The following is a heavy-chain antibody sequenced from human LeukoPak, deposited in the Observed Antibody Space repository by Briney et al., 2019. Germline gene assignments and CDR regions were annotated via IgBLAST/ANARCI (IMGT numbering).Heavy chain of an antibody. CDR1: GFTFSSYA. CDR2: ISSSSSYI. V-gene: IGHV3-21*01. Sequence: GGSLRLSCAASGFTFSSYAMSWVRQAPGKGLEWVSSISSSSSYIYYADSVKGRFTISRDNAKDSLYLQMNSLRAEDTAVYYCARDPSFASIAGWDFDYWGRGTLVTVSS. CDR3: ARDPSFASIAGWDFDY. J-gene: IGHJ4*02. D-gene: IGHD3-3*02.